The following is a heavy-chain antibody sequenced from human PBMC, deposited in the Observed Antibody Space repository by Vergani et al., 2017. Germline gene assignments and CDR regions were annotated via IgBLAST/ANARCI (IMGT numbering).Heavy chain of an antibody. CDR1: GGSISSSSYY. Sequence: QLQLQESGPGLVKPSETLSLTCTVSGGSISSSSYYWGWIRQPPGKGLEWIGSIYYSGSTYYNPSLKSRVTISVDTSKNQFSLKLSSVTAADTAVYYCARVYYDILTGYYHWFDPWGQGTLVTVSS. D-gene: IGHD3-9*01. J-gene: IGHJ5*02. CDR3: ARVYYDILTGYYHWFDP. CDR2: IYYSGST. V-gene: IGHV4-39*07.